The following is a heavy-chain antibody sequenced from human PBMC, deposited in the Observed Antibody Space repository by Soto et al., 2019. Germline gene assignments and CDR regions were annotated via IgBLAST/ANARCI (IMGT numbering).Heavy chain of an antibody. V-gene: IGHV3-30-3*01. CDR3: ARDPIAAAGAHFDY. CDR1: GFTFSSYA. D-gene: IGHD6-13*01. Sequence: LRLSCAASGFTFSSYAMHWVRQAPGKGLEWVAVISYDGSNKYYADSVKGRFTISRDNSKNTLYLQMNSLRAEDTAVYYCARDPIAAAGAHFDYWGQGTLVTVSS. CDR2: ISYDGSNK. J-gene: IGHJ4*02.